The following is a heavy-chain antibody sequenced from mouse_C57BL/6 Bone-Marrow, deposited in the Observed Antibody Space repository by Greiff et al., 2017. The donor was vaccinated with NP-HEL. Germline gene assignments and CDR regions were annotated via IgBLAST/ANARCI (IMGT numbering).Heavy chain of an antibody. Sequence: EVQLVESGGDLVKPGGSLKLSCAASGFTFSSYGMSWVRQTPDKRLEWVATISSGGSYTYYPDSVKGRFTISRDNAKNTLYLQMSSLKSEDTAMYYCAAHWDQFAYWGQGTLVTVSA. CDR2: ISSGGSYT. J-gene: IGHJ3*01. V-gene: IGHV5-6*01. D-gene: IGHD4-1*01. CDR3: AAHWDQFAY. CDR1: GFTFSSYG.